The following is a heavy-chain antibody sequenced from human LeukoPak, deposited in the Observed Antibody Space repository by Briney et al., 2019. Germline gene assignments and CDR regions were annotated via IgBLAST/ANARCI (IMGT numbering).Heavy chain of an antibody. CDR1: GFTFSDYY. V-gene: IGHV3-11*04. Sequence: GGSLRLSCAASGFTFSDYYMSWIRQAPGKGLEWVSYISSSGSTIYYADSVKGRFTISRDNAKNSLYLQMNSLRAEDTAVYYCAKAPYDSSGYYPAYYYYYGMDVWGQGTTVTVSS. CDR2: ISSSGSTI. D-gene: IGHD3-22*01. CDR3: AKAPYDSSGYYPAYYYYYGMDV. J-gene: IGHJ6*02.